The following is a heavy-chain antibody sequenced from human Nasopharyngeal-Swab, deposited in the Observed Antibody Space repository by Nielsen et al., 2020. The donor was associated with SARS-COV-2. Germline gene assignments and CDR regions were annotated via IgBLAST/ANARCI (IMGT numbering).Heavy chain of an antibody. CDR1: GGSISTYY. J-gene: IGHJ4*02. CDR2: IYYSGST. D-gene: IGHD6-13*01. Sequence: GSLRLSCTVSGGSISTYYWSWIRQPPGKGLEWIGYIYYSGSTNYNPSLKSRVTISVATSKKQFSLKLSSVTAADTAVYYCARGEAAYYFDSWGQGTLVTVSS. CDR3: ARGEAAYYFDS. V-gene: IGHV4-59*01.